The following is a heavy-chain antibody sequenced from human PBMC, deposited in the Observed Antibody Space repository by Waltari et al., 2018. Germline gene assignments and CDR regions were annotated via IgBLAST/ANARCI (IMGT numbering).Heavy chain of an antibody. D-gene: IGHD5-18*01. J-gene: IGHJ4*02. V-gene: IGHV3-48*01. CDR1: GFTFSSYS. Sequence: EVQLVESGGGLVQPGGSLRLSCAASGFTFSSYSMNWVRQAPGKGLEWVSYISSSSSHIDYTDSVKGRFTISRDKAKNSLYLQMNSLRAEDTAVYYCARAMVFPSHDYWGQGTLVTVSS. CDR2: ISSSSSHI. CDR3: ARAMVFPSHDY.